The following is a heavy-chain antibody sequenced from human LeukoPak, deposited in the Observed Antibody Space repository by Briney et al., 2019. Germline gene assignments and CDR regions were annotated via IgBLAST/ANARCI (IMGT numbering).Heavy chain of an antibody. J-gene: IGHJ4*02. CDR3: ARDLSRYSSSWYSDY. V-gene: IGHV1-2*02. Sequence: ASVKVSCKASGYTFTGYYMHWVRQAPAQGLEWMGWINPNSGGTNYAQKFQGRVTMTRDTSISTAYMELSRLRSDDTAVYYCARDLSRYSSSWYSDYWGQGTLVTVSS. CDR1: GYTFTGYY. D-gene: IGHD6-13*01. CDR2: INPNSGGT.